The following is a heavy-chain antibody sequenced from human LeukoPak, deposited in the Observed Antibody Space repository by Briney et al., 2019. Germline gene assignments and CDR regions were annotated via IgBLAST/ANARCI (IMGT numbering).Heavy chain of an antibody. CDR2: ISSSGANT. CDR1: GFTFSSYA. CDR3: AKGIMGLSCSSPSCYEIDY. V-gene: IGHV3-23*01. Sequence: PGGSLRLSCAASGFTFSSYAMTWVRQAPGKGLEWVSGISSSGANTYYADSVKGRFTSSRDNSKNTLFLQMNSLRAEDTAVYYCAKGIMGLSCSSPSCYEIDYWGQGTLVTVSS. D-gene: IGHD2-2*01. J-gene: IGHJ4*02.